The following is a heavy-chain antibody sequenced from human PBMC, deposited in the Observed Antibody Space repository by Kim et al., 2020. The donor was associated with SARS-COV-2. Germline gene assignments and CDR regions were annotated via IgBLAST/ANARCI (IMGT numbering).Heavy chain of an antibody. J-gene: IGHJ4*02. D-gene: IGHD2-2*01. V-gene: IGHV3-23*01. CDR3: ARESSRRADY. Sequence: STFYADPVKGRFTISRDNSKNTLFRQLNSLRAEDTALYYCARESSRRADYWGQGTLVTVSS. CDR2: ST.